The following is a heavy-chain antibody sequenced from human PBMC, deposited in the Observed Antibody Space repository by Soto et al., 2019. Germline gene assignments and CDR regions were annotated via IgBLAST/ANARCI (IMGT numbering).Heavy chain of an antibody. V-gene: IGHV3-23*01. CDR3: AKDVSHPEYSGYPSRAHDAFDI. J-gene: IGHJ3*02. CDR2: ISGSGGST. CDR1: GFTFSSYA. D-gene: IGHD5-12*01. Sequence: GGSLRLSCAASGFTFSSYAMSWVRQAPGKGLEWVSAISGSGGSTYYADSVKGRFTISRDNSKNTLYLQMNSLRAEDTAVYYCAKDVSHPEYSGYPSRAHDAFDIWGQGTMVTVSS.